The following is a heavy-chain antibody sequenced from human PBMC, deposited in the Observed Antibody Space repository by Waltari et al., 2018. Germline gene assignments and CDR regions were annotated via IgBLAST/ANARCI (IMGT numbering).Heavy chain of an antibody. CDR2: IYYSGST. J-gene: IGHJ4*02. CDR3: ARVRNYYDSSGYHDFDY. V-gene: IGHV4-30-4*01. D-gene: IGHD3-22*01. CDR1: GASISSGVYY. Sequence: QVQLQESGPGLVKPSQTLSLTCTLSGASISSGVYYWSWIRQHPGKGLEWIGYIYYSGSTYYNPSLKSRVTISVDTSKNQFSLKLSSVTAADTAVYYCARVRNYYDSSGYHDFDYWGQGTLVTVSS.